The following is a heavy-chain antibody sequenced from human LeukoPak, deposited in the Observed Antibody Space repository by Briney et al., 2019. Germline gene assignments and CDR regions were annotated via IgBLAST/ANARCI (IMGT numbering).Heavy chain of an antibody. J-gene: IGHJ1*01. V-gene: IGHV3-66*01. CDR2: IYSGGST. CDR1: GFTFSNAW. D-gene: IGHD4-17*01. Sequence: PGGSLRLSCAASGFTFSNAWMSWVRQAPGKGLEWVSVIYSGGSTYYADSVKGRFTISRDNSKNTLDLQMNSLTAEDTAVYYCARDTASTTVTTRNEYSQHWGQGTLVTVSS. CDR3: ARDTASTTVTTRNEYSQH.